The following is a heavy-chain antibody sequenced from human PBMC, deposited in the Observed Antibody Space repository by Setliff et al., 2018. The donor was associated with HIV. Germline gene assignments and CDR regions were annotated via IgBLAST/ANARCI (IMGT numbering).Heavy chain of an antibody. CDR3: ARVLLITNAVYGVVSNRFDP. D-gene: IGHD3-3*01. J-gene: IGHJ5*02. Sequence: PGGSLRLSCAASGFTSGNFWMHWVRQAPGKGLEWVASISPDGTRNHCVGSVKGRFTAPRDNAKSSLYLQMNSLRAEDTAVYFCARVLLITNAVYGVVSNRFDPWGRGSQVTVSS. CDR1: GFTSGNFW. CDR2: ISPDGTRN. V-gene: IGHV3-7*03.